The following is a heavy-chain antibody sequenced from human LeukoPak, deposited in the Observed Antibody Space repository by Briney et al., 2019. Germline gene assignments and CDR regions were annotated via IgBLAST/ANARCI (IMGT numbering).Heavy chain of an antibody. V-gene: IGHV1-18*01. Sequence: ASVKVSCEASGYTFTSYGISWVRQAPGQGLEWMGWISAYNGNTNYAQKLQGRVTMTTDTSTSTAYMELRSLRSDDTAVYYCARDDRAVAGWGDFDYWGQGTLVTVSS. D-gene: IGHD6-19*01. CDR2: ISAYNGNT. CDR3: ARDDRAVAGWGDFDY. CDR1: GYTFTSYG. J-gene: IGHJ4*02.